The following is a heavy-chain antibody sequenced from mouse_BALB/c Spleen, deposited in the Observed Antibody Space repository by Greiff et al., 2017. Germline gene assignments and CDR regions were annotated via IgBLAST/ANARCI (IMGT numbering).Heavy chain of an antibody. CDR1: GFTFTDYY. D-gene: IGHD4-1*01. J-gene: IGHJ1*01. CDR2: IRNKANGYTT. CDR3: ARRPGDWGWYFDV. Sequence: EVHLVESGGGLVQPGGSLRLSCATSGFTFTDYYMSWVRQPPGKALEWLGFIRNKANGYTTEYSASVKGRFTISRDNSQSILYLQMNTLRAEDSATYYCARRPGDWGWYFDVGGAGTTVTVSS. V-gene: IGHV7-3*02.